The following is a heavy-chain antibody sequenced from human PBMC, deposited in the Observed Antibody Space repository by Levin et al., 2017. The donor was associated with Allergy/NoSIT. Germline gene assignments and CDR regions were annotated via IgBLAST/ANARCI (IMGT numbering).Heavy chain of an antibody. D-gene: IGHD2-21*01. CDR3: AKGLALPLPHAPNWFDP. V-gene: IGHV3-9*01. Sequence: PGGSLRLSCAASGFTFDDYAMHWVRQAPGKGLEWVSGISWNSGSIGYADSVKGRFTISRDNAKNSLYLQMNSLRAEDTALYYCAKGLALPLPHAPNWFDPWGQGTLVTVSS. CDR2: ISWNSGSI. CDR1: GFTFDDYA. J-gene: IGHJ5*02.